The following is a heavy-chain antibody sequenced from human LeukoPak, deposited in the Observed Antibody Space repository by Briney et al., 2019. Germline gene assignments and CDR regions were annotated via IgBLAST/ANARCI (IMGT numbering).Heavy chain of an antibody. CDR1: GFTFSSYS. CDR2: ISSSSSYI. D-gene: IGHD3-10*01. J-gene: IGHJ4*02. V-gene: IGHV3-21*03. CDR3: TTDSVWFGELLSAFDY. Sequence: GGSLRLSCAASGFTFSSYSMNWVRQAPGKGLEWVSSISSSSSYIYYADSVKGRFTISRDNAKNSLYLQMNSLKTEDTAVYYCTTDSVWFGELLSAFDYWGQGTLVTVSS.